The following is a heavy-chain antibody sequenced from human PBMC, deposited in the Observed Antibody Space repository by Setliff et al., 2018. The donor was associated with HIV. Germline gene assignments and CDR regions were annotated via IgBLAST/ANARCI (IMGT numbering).Heavy chain of an antibody. V-gene: IGHV4-4*08. Sequence: SETLSLTCTVSGGSISNYYWSWIRQPPGKGLEWIGYIYASGSTNYSPSLKSRVTMPVDTSRTQFSLKLRSVTAADTAVYYCARVGASGVASSMDYHYYMDVWGKGTSVTVSS. D-gene: IGHD2-2*01. CDR2: IYASGST. J-gene: IGHJ6*03. CDR3: ARVGASGVASSMDYHYYMDV. CDR1: GGSISNYY.